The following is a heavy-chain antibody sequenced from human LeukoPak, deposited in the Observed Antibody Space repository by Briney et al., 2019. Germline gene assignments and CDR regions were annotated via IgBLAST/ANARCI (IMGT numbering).Heavy chain of an antibody. D-gene: IGHD2-15*01. Sequence: GGSLRLSCAASGFTFSSYGMSWVRQAPGKGLEWVSAISGSGGSTFYADSVKGRFTISRDNSKNTLYLRMNSLRAEDTAVYYCAKGVVAAIHYFDYWGQGTLVTVSS. V-gene: IGHV3-23*01. J-gene: IGHJ4*02. CDR3: AKGVVAAIHYFDY. CDR1: GFTFSSYG. CDR2: ISGSGGST.